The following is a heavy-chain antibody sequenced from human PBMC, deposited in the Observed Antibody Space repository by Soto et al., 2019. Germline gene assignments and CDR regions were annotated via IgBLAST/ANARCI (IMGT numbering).Heavy chain of an antibody. CDR1: GGTFSSYT. V-gene: IGHV1-69*13. J-gene: IGHJ6*02. Sequence: GASVKVSCKASGGTFSSYTISWVRQAPGQGLEWMGGIIPIVVTANYAQKFQGRVTITADESTSTADMELSSLRSEDTAVYYCSNCGYSYGYVHYYYVMDVWGQGTTVTVSS. D-gene: IGHD5-18*01. CDR2: IIPIVVTA. CDR3: SNCGYSYGYVHYYYVMDV.